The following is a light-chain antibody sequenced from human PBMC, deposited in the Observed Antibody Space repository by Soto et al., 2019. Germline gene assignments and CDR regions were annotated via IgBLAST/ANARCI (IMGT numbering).Light chain of an antibody. J-gene: IGKJ1*01. CDR2: GAS. CDR3: QQYNNWLQT. V-gene: IGKV3-15*01. Sequence: DIVMTQSPATLSVSPGERATLSCRASQSVGSKLAWCQQKPGQAPRLLIYGASTRATGIPARFSGSGSGTEFTLTIRSLQLEDFAVYYCQQYNNWLQTFGQGTKVEIK. CDR1: QSVGSK.